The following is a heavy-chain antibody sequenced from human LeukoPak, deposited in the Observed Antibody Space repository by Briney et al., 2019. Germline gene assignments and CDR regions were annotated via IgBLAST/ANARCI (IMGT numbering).Heavy chain of an antibody. CDR1: GASITTYY. CDR2: IYYSGNS. D-gene: IGHD6-6*01. CDR3: ARRRQVSSYSPYAFDM. J-gene: IGHJ3*02. Sequence: SETLSLTCTVSGASITTYYWSWIRQPPGKGLEWIGNIYYSGNSNYNPSPKSRVTISVDMSKSHFSLKLSSVTAADTAVYYCARRRQVSSYSPYAFDMWGQGTMVTVSS. V-gene: IGHV4-59*08.